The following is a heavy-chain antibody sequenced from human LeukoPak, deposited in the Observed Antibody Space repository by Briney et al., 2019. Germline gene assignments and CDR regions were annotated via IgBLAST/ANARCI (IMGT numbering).Heavy chain of an antibody. J-gene: IGHJ5*02. V-gene: IGHV4-39*01. CDR2: IYYSGST. CDR1: GGSISSSSYY. D-gene: IGHD3/OR15-3a*01. Sequence: SETLSLTCTVSGGSISSSSYYWGWIRQPPGKGLEWIGSIYYSGSTYYNPSLKSRVTISVDTSKNQFSLKLSSVTAADTAVYYGARILGQNRDPKQPDRITLFDPWGQGTLVTVSS. CDR3: ARILGQNRDPKQPDRITLFDP.